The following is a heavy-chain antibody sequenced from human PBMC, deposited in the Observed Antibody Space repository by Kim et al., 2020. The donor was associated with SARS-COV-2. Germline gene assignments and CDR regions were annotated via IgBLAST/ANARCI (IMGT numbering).Heavy chain of an antibody. CDR2: IYYSGST. D-gene: IGHD6-19*01. CDR3: ARDRTRAVAGIGYCYYGMEV. J-gene: IGHJ6*02. CDR1: GGSISSGGYY. Sequence: SETLSLTCTVSGGSISSGGYYWSWIRQHPGKGLEWIGYIYYSGSTYYNPSLKSRVTISVDTSKNQFSLKLSSVTAADTAVYYCARDRTRAVAGIGYCYYGMEVWGQGTTVTVSS. V-gene: IGHV4-31*03.